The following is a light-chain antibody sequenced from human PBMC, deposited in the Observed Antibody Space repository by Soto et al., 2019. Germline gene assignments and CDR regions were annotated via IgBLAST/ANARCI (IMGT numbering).Light chain of an antibody. CDR3: QQYGSSPPLT. J-gene: IGKJ4*01. V-gene: IGKV3-20*01. CDR2: GAS. CDR1: QSVSNTY. Sequence: ILLTQTPHTLSLSPGERATLSCRASQSVSNTYLAWYQQKPGQAPRLLIYGASSRAPGIPDRFSGSGSGTDFTLTISRLEPEDFAVYYCQQYGSSPPLTFGGGTKVDIK.